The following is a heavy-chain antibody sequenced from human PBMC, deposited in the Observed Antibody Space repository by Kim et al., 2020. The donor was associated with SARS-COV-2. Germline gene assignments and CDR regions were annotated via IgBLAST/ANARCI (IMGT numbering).Heavy chain of an antibody. J-gene: IGHJ6*02. Sequence: GGSLRLSCAASGLSFDNSAMNWVRQAPGKGLEWVAVISYDGRNKYYADSVRGRFTISRDNSKSTLYLQMISLRVEDTAVYYCARGNYYESVSLSDYYNGMDVWGQGTTVTVSS. CDR2: ISYDGRNK. CDR1: GLSFDNSA. D-gene: IGHD3-10*01. V-gene: IGHV3-30-3*01. CDR3: ARGNYYESVSLSDYYNGMDV.